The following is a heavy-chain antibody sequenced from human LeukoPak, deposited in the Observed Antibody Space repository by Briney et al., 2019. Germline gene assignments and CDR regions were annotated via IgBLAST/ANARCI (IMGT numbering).Heavy chain of an antibody. D-gene: IGHD5-24*01. V-gene: IGHV3-33*01. CDR1: GFTFSSYG. CDR3: ARVGGRWLQLDY. J-gene: IGHJ4*02. CDR2: IWYDGSNK. Sequence: GRSLRLSCAASGFTFSSYGMHWVRQAPGKGLEWVAVIWYDGSNKYYADSVKGRFTISRDNAKNSLYLQMNSLRAEDTAVYYCARVGGRWLQLDYWGQGTLVTVSS.